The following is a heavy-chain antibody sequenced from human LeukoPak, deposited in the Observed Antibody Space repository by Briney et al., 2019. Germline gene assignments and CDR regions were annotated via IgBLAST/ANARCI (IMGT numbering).Heavy chain of an antibody. J-gene: IGHJ4*02. CDR1: GGSISSYY. V-gene: IGHV4-59*01. D-gene: IGHD3-10*01. CDR2: IYYRGTI. Sequence: SETLSLTCTVSGGSISSYYWSWIRQPPGKGLEWIGYIYYRGTINYNPSLKSRVTVSIDTSKNQFSLKLSSVTAADTAVYYCARAHYSGSRTYYNRAFDYWGQGTLVTVSS. CDR3: ARAHYSGSRTYYNRAFDY.